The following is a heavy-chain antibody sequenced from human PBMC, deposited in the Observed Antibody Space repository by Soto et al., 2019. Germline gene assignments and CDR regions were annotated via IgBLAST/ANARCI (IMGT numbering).Heavy chain of an antibody. D-gene: IGHD1-26*01. J-gene: IGHJ5*02. Sequence: GGSLRLSCAASGFTFSSYSMNWVRQAPGKGLEWVSSISSSSSYIYYADSVKGRFTISRDNAKNSLYLQMNSLRAEDTAVYYCARVDFLYYITRTFGNWFDPWGQGTLVSVSS. CDR1: GFTFSSYS. CDR2: ISSSSSYI. CDR3: ARVDFLYYITRTFGNWFDP. V-gene: IGHV3-21*01.